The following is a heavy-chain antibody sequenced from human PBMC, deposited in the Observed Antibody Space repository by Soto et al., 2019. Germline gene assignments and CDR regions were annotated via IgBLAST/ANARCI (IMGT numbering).Heavy chain of an antibody. V-gene: IGHV3-7*01. CDR3: ARCNDGSYWGY. CDR2: IKHDGSEK. J-gene: IGHJ4*02. CDR1: GFTFSSYW. D-gene: IGHD1-26*01. Sequence: GGSLRPSCAASGFTFSSYWMSWVRQAPGKGLEWVANIKHDGSEKYYVDSVKGRFTISRDNAKNSRYLQMNSLRAGNTAVYSCARCNDGSYWGYWGQGTLVTVSS.